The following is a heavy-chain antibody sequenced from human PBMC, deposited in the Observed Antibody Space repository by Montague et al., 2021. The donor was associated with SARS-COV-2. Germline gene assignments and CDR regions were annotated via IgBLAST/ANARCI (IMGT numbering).Heavy chain of an antibody. CDR1: GFTFSSYS. D-gene: IGHD3-9*01. Sequence: RSLSLAASGFTFSSYSMNWVRQAPGKGLEWVSYISSSSSTIYYADSVKGRFTISRDNAKNSLYLQMNSLRAEDTAVYYCARDLRWGYYDILTGYYRPLDYWGQGTLVTVSS. CDR2: ISSSSSTI. CDR3: ARDLRWGYYDILTGYYRPLDY. V-gene: IGHV3-48*04. J-gene: IGHJ4*02.